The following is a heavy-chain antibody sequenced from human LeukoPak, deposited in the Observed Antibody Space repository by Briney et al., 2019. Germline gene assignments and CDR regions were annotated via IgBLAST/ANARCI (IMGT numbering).Heavy chain of an antibody. CDR3: ARAHYYGSGSYYPSCY. J-gene: IGHJ4*02. Sequence: GGSLRLSCAASGFTFSNAWMSWVRQAPGKGLEWVGRIKSKTDGGTTDYAAPVKGRFTISRDDSKNTLYLQMNSLRAEDTAVYYCARAHYYGSGSYYPSCYWGQGTLVTVSS. V-gene: IGHV3-15*01. D-gene: IGHD3-10*01. CDR2: IKSKTDGGTT. CDR1: GFTFSNAW.